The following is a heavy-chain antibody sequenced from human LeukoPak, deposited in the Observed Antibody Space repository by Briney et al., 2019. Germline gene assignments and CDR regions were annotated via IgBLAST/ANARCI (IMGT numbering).Heavy chain of an antibody. CDR2: IRDSGGRT. CDR3: AKDLKAFDYWHFDL. J-gene: IGHJ2*01. CDR1: GFTFSSYA. Sequence: GGSLRLSCAASGFTFSSYAMSWVRQAPGKGLEWVSAIRDSGGRTYYADSVKGRFTISRDNSKNTLYLQMDSLRVEDTAVYYCAKDLKAFDYWHFDLWGRGTLVTVSS. D-gene: IGHD3-3*02. V-gene: IGHV3-23*01.